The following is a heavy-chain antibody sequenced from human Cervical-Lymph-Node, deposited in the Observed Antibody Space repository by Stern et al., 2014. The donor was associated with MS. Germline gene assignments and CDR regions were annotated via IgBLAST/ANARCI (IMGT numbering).Heavy chain of an antibody. V-gene: IGHV4-31*03. Sequence: QVQLQESGPGLVKPSQPLSLTCTVSGYSISSGGHYLSWIRQLPGKGLGGIGYIYYSGSTYYNPSLRSRITMSVDTSKNQFSLKLSSVTAADTAVYYCARGSYSGYNFVFDYWGQGTLVTVSP. J-gene: IGHJ4*02. CDR1: GYSISSGGHY. CDR3: ARGSYSGYNFVFDY. CDR2: IYYSGST. D-gene: IGHD5-12*01.